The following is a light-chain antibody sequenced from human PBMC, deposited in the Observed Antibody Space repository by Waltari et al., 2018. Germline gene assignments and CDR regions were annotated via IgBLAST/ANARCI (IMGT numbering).Light chain of an antibody. CDR2: DAS. J-gene: IGKJ3*01. Sequence: IQLTQSPSSLSASIGDRVTITCRASQGIGSALAWYQQKPGKPPRLLNYDASSLEGGVPSRFSGSGSGTDFTLSISSLQPEDFATYSCQHLNSYPFTFGPGTTV. CDR1: QGIGSA. V-gene: IGKV1-13*02. CDR3: QHLNSYPFT.